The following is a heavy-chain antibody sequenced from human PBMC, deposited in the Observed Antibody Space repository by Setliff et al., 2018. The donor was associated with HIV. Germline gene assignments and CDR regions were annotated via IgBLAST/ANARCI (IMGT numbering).Heavy chain of an antibody. CDR3: ARDSEPMSGTWYDC. D-gene: IGHD1-1*01. CDR1: GGPFSGYY. Sequence: PSETLSLTCAVYGGPFSGYYWGWIRQSPGKGLEWIGEVHHSGRTTNYNPSLKSRVTMSVDTSKNQFSLKLTSVTAADTGTYYCARDSEPMSGTWYDCWGQGTLVTVSS. CDR2: VHHSGRTT. J-gene: IGHJ4*02. V-gene: IGHV4-34*01.